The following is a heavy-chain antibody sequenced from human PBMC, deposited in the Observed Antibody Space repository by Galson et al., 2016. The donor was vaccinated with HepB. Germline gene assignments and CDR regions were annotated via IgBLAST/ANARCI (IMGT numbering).Heavy chain of an antibody. CDR1: GFTFGDYA. V-gene: IGHV3-49*04. D-gene: IGHD1-26*01. J-gene: IGHJ4*02. CDR3: ARDSSSQWELTH. CDR2: IRRKDYGGTT. Sequence: YLRLSCAASGFTFGDYAMSWVRQAPGEGLEWVGLIRRKDYGGTTEYAASVKGRFTISRDDSKNIAYLQMNSLRAEDTAVYYCARDSSSQWELTHWGQGTLVTVSS.